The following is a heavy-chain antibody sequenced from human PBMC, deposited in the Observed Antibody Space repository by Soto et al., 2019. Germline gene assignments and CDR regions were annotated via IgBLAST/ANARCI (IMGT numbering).Heavy chain of an antibody. J-gene: IGHJ4*02. V-gene: IGHV3-7*01. CDR2: IKEDGSEK. D-gene: IGHD1-26*01. CDR1: GFTFSRYW. Sequence: EVQLVESGGGLVQPGGSLRLSCAASGFTFSRYWMSWVRQAPGKGLEWVANIKEDGSEKYYEDSVRGRFTISRDNAKTSMFLEMNSLRAEDTAVYYCARHPSGSWDFWGQGTLVTVSS. CDR3: ARHPSGSWDF.